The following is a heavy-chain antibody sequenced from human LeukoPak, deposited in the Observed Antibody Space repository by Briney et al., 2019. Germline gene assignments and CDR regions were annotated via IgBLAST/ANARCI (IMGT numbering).Heavy chain of an antibody. CDR3: ARAAFAYYDFWSGSNWFDP. Sequence: ASVKVSCKASGYTFTGYYMHWVRQAPGQGLEWMGWISAYNGNTNYAQKLQGRVTMTTDTSTSTAYMELRSLRSDDTAVYYCARAAFAYYDFWSGSNWFDPWGQGTLVTVSS. CDR1: GYTFTGYY. CDR2: ISAYNGNT. J-gene: IGHJ5*02. V-gene: IGHV1-18*04. D-gene: IGHD3-3*01.